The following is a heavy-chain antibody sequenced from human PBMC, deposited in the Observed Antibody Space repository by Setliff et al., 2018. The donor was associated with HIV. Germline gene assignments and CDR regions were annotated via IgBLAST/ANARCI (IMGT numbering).Heavy chain of an antibody. J-gene: IGHJ4*02. Sequence: PSQTLSLTCAVYGGSVSGNYWGWFRQPPGKGLEWIGEITPSGATNYLPSLKSRVTMSLDTSKNQFSLKLTSVTAADTALYYCSNGNTTIDADSWGQGTLVTVSS. D-gene: IGHD5-18*01. V-gene: IGHV4-34*01. CDR3: SNGNTTIDADS. CDR2: ITPSGAT. CDR1: GGSVSGNY.